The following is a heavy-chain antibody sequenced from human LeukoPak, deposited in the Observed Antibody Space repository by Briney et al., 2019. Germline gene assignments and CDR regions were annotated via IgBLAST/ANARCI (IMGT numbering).Heavy chain of an antibody. Sequence: GGSLRLSCAASGFTFSSYEMNWVRQAPGKGLEWVSYISSSGSTIYYADSVKGRFTISRDNAKNSLYLQMNSLRAEDTAVYYCARDMARGAAFDIWGQGTMVTVSS. CDR2: ISSSGSTI. J-gene: IGHJ3*02. V-gene: IGHV3-48*03. CDR3: ARDMARGAAFDI. CDR1: GFTFSSYE. D-gene: IGHD3-10*01.